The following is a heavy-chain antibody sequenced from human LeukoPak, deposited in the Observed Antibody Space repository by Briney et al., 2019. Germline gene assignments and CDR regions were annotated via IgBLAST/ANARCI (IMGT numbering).Heavy chain of an antibody. CDR2: IYSGGST. J-gene: IGHJ5*02. Sequence: GGSLRLSCAASGFTVSTNYMTWVRQAPGKGLEWVSVIYSGGSTYYADSVKGRFTISRHNSKNTLYLEMNSLRAEDTAVYYCAKDLDILTGYRSVNWFDPWGQGTLVTVSS. CDR1: GFTVSTNY. D-gene: IGHD3-9*01. CDR3: AKDLDILTGYRSVNWFDP. V-gene: IGHV3-53*01.